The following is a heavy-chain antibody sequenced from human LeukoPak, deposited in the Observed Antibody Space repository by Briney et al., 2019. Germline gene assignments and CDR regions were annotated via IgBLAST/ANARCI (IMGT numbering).Heavy chain of an antibody. Sequence: PSEALSLTCTVSGVSISSYYWSWIRQPPGKGLEWIGYIYYSGSTNYNPSLKSRVTVSVDTSKNQFSLKLSSVTAADTAVYYCARRGGYCSGGSCYRLEYYFDYWGQGTLVTVSS. V-gene: IGHV4-59*01. CDR1: GVSISSYY. J-gene: IGHJ4*02. D-gene: IGHD2-15*01. CDR2: IYYSGST. CDR3: ARRGGYCSGGSCYRLEYYFDY.